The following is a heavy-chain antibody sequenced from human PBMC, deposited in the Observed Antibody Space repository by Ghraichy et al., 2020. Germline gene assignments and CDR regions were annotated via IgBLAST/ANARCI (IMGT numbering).Heavy chain of an antibody. Sequence: GESLNIFCAASGFTFSDYTMNWVRKAQGKGLEWVSSITYSSSYIYYADSVKGRFTISRDNAKKTLHLHMSSLRPEDTAVYYCVLMGSTSSSHAFDIWGQGTMVTVSS. CDR1: GFTFSDYT. CDR3: VLMGSTSSSHAFDI. V-gene: IGHV3-21*01. CDR2: ITYSSSYI. J-gene: IGHJ3*02. D-gene: IGHD6-13*01.